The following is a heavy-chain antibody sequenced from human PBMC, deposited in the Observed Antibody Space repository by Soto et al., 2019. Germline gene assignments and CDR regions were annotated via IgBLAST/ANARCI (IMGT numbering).Heavy chain of an antibody. CDR3: ARSYCTNGVCHNAADYYYYGMDV. CDR1: GGTFSSYA. CDR2: IIPIFGTA. Sequence: SVKVSCKASGGTFSSYAISWVRQAPGQGLEWMGGIIPIFGTANYAQKFQGRVTITADESTSTAYMELSSLRSEDTAVYYCARSYCTNGVCHNAADYYYYGMDVWGQGTTVTVSS. D-gene: IGHD2-8*01. J-gene: IGHJ6*02. V-gene: IGHV1-69*13.